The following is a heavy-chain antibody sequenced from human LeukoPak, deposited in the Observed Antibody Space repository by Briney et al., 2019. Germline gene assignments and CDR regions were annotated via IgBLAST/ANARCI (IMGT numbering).Heavy chain of an antibody. CDR3: TTYDFWSVSYAFHI. J-gene: IGHJ3*02. D-gene: IGHD3-3*01. CDR2: IKSKTDGGTT. V-gene: IGHV3-15*01. Sequence: PGGSLRLSCAASGFTFSNAWMSWVRQAPGKGLEWVGRIKSKTDGGTTDYAAPVKGRFTISRDDSKNTLYLQMNSLKTEDTAVYYCTTYDFWSVSYAFHIWGQGTMVTVSS. CDR1: GFTFSNAW.